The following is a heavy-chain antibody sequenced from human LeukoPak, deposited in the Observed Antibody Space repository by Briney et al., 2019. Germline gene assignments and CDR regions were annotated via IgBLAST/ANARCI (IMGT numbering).Heavy chain of an antibody. CDR1: GFTFSSYA. J-gene: IGHJ1*01. V-gene: IGHV3-23*01. CDR2: ISGSGAST. CDR3: ARATVPAVRAEYFQH. D-gene: IGHD2-2*01. Sequence: GASLRLSCAASGFTFSSYAMSWVRQAPGQGLKSFSAISGSGASTSYADSGKARFTISRDNSKNTVYLQMNSLRAEDTAVYYCARATVPAVRAEYFQHWGQGTLVSVSS.